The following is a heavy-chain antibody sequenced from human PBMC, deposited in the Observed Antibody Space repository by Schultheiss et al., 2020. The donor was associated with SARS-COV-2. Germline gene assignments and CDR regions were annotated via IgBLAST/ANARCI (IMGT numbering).Heavy chain of an antibody. Sequence: SETLSLTCTVSGGSISSYYWSWIRQPPGKGLEWIGYIYYSGNTGYNPSLKSRVTISVDTSKNQFSLKLSSVTAADTAVYYCAREDSSGYYYSYWGQGTLVTVSS. CDR3: AREDSSGYYYSY. D-gene: IGHD3-22*01. CDR2: IYYSGNT. CDR1: GGSISSYY. V-gene: IGHV4-59*12. J-gene: IGHJ4*02.